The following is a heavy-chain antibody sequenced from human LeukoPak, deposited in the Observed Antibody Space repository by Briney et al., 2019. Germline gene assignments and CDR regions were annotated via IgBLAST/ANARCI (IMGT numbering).Heavy chain of an antibody. CDR3: ARTRDGYNFLGYYFDY. J-gene: IGHJ4*02. CDR1: GGAFSSYA. V-gene: IGHV1-69*05. CDR2: IIPIFGAA. Sequence: ASVKVSCKASGGAFSSYAISWVRQAPGQGLEWMGRIIPIFGAANYAQKFQGRVTITTDESTSTAYMELSSLRSEDTAVYYCARTRDGYNFLGYYFDYWGQGTLVTVSS. D-gene: IGHD5-24*01.